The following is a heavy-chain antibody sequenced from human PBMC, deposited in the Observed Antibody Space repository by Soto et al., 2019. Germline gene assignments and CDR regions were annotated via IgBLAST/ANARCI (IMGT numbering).Heavy chain of an antibody. CDR2: IYYSGST. Sequence: SETLSLTCTVSGGSISSSSYYWGWIRQPPGKGLEWIGSIYYSGSTYYNPSLKSRVTISVDTSKNQFSLKLSSVTAADTAVYYCARQGPGIVGAINWFDPWGQGTLVTVSS. CDR1: GGSISSSSYY. D-gene: IGHD1-26*01. J-gene: IGHJ5*02. CDR3: ARQGPGIVGAINWFDP. V-gene: IGHV4-39*01.